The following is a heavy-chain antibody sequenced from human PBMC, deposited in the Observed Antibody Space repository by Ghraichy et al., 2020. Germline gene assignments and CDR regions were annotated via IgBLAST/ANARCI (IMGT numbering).Heavy chain of an antibody. CDR1: GDTVSSNSAA. D-gene: IGHD6-13*01. J-gene: IGHJ4*02. CDR2: TYYRSKWSN. Sequence: SQTLSLTCAISGDTVSSNSAAWNWIRQSPSRGLEWLGRTYYRSKWSNDYAVSVRGRITINPDTSKNQFSLQLNSVTPEDTAVYYCARDAAAAAGRYFDYWGQGTLVTVSS. CDR3: ARDAAAAAGRYFDY. V-gene: IGHV6-1*01.